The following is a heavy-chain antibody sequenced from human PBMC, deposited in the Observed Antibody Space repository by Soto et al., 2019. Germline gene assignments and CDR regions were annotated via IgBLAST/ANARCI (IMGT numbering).Heavy chain of an antibody. CDR1: GDSISSVDYF. D-gene: IGHD2-15*01. CDR3: ARGRYCLTGRCFPNWFDS. CDR2: IYKSAAT. J-gene: IGHJ5*01. V-gene: IGHV4-30-4*01. Sequence: SETLSLTCSVSGDSISSVDYFWAWIRQPPGQALEYIGYIYKSAATYYNPSFESRVAISLDTSKSQFSLNVTSVTAADTAVYFCARGRYCLTGRCFPNWFDSWGQGXLVTVSS.